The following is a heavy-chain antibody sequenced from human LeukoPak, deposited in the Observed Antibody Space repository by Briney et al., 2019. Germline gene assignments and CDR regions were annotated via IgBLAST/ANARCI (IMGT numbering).Heavy chain of an antibody. V-gene: IGHV4-59*01. CDR2: IHYSGST. D-gene: IGHD3-22*01. CDR3: ARWRDYYDSSGYSYWYFDL. CDR1: GGPISNYY. J-gene: IGHJ2*01. Sequence: SETLSLTCTVSGGPISNYYWNRIRQPPGKGLEWIGHIHYSGSTNYNSSLKSRVSISVHTSKNQFSLKLSSVTGADTAVYYCARWRDYYDSSGYSYWYFDLWGRGTLVTVSA.